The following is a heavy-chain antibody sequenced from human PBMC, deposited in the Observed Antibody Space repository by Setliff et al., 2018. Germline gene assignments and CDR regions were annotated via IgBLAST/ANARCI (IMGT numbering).Heavy chain of an antibody. D-gene: IGHD2-21*02. Sequence: SETLSLTCTVSGGSISSSSYYWGWIRQPPGKGLEWIGSIYYSGNTYYNSSLKSRVTIFVDTSKNQFSLRLNSVTAADTALYYCARHRSVTSISPYFDLWGRGARVTVSS. J-gene: IGHJ4*02. CDR2: IYYSGNT. CDR3: ARHRSVTSISPYFDL. CDR1: GGSISSSSYY. V-gene: IGHV4-39*01.